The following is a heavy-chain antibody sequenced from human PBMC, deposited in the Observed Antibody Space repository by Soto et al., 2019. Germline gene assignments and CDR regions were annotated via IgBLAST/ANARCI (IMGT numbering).Heavy chain of an antibody. D-gene: IGHD2-21*01. CDR1: GFSFSSYA. CDR2: ISASGDST. CDR3: ANILSPCVYASGS. J-gene: IGHJ5*02. V-gene: IGHV3-23*01. Sequence: EVQLLESGGGLVQTGGSLRLSCAASGFSFSSYAMTWVRHAPGKGLAWVSAISASGDSTYHADSVKGRFHISRDNSRNTLSLQKNSMRVEDTAVYYCANILSPCVYASGSWGQGTVITVCS.